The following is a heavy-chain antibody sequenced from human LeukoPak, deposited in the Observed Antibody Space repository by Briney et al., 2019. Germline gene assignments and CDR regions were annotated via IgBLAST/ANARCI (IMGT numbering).Heavy chain of an antibody. CDR2: IKQDGSEK. D-gene: IGHD1-26*01. CDR1: GFTFSSYW. Sequence: GGSLRLSCAASGFTFSSYWMSWVRQAPGKGLEWVANIKQDGSEKYYVDSVKGRFTISRDNAKNSLYLQMNSLRAEDTAVYYCARDLPIYPPSSGSYRDYWGQGTLVTVSS. CDR3: ARDLPIYPPSSGSYRDY. J-gene: IGHJ4*02. V-gene: IGHV3-7*01.